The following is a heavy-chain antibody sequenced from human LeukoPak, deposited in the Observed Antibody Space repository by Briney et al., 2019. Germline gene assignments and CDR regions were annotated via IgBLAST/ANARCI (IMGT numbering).Heavy chain of an antibody. J-gene: IGHJ4*02. CDR1: GFTFSSYS. CDR3: HTYYDFWSGYDFDY. Sequence: GGSLRLSCAASGFTFSSYSMNWVRQAPGKGVEWVSSISSSSSYIYYADSVKGRFTISRDKSKNTLYMQMNSLRAEDTAVYYCHTYYDFWSGYDFDYWGQGTLVTVSS. D-gene: IGHD3-3*01. V-gene: IGHV3-21*01. CDR2: ISSSSSYI.